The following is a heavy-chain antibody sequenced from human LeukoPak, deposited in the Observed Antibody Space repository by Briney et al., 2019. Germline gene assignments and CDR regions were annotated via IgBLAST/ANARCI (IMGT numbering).Heavy chain of an antibody. J-gene: IGHJ4*02. V-gene: IGHV4-59*12. CDR3: ARGRQGVRPWYSSSWYFDY. D-gene: IGHD6-13*01. Sequence: SETLSLTCTVSGGSISSYYWSWIRQPPGKGLEWIGYIYYRGSTNYNPSLKSRVTISVDTSKNQFSLKLSSVTAADTAVYYCARGRQGVRPWYSSSWYFDYWGQGTLVTVSS. CDR1: GGSISSYY. CDR2: IYYRGST.